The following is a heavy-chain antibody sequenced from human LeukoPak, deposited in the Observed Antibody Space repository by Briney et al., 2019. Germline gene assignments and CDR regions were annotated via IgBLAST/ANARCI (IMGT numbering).Heavy chain of an antibody. Sequence: SESLSLTCTVSGGSISSYYWSWVRPPPGKGLEWIGYIYYSGSTNYNPSLKSRVTLPVDTSKNQFSLKLSSVTAADTAVYYCGRRGGSYDFDIWGQGTMVTVSS. CDR3: GRRGGSYDFDI. V-gene: IGHV4-59*08. D-gene: IGHD1-26*01. CDR1: GGSISSYY. CDR2: IYYSGST. J-gene: IGHJ3*02.